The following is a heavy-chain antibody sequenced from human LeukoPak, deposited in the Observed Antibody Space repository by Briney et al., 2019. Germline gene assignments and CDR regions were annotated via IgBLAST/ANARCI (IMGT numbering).Heavy chain of an antibody. J-gene: IGHJ4*02. V-gene: IGHV4-39*02. D-gene: IGHD1-14*01. CDR2: IYDSRTI. CDR3: ARDWAFVPWSPQPFYYFDY. CDR1: GGSISSGSHH. Sequence: SETLSLTCTVSGGSISSGSHHWGWFRQSPGKGLEWIGSIYDSRTIYYNPSLNSRVTISAVTSKNQFSLQLNSVTAADTAVYYCARDWAFVPWSPQPFYYFDYWGQGTLVTVSS.